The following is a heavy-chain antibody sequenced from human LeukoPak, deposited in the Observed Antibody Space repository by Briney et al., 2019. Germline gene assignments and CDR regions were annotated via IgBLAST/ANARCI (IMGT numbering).Heavy chain of an antibody. CDR2: ISGSGGNT. CDR3: AKKNGAPDTRNGMDV. J-gene: IGHJ6*02. V-gene: IGHV3-23*01. Sequence: PGGSLRLSCAASGFTFSSYAMSWVRQAPGRGLEWVSAISGSGGNTFYADSAKGRFTISRDNSKNTAYLQMNSLRAEDTAVYYCAKKNGAPDTRNGMDVWGQGSTVTVSS. D-gene: IGHD2-8*01. CDR1: GFTFSSYA.